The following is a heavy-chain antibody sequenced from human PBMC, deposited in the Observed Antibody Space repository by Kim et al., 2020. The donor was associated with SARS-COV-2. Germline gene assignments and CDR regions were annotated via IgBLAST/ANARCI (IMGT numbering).Heavy chain of an antibody. D-gene: IGHD3-16*01. Sequence: STYYNPSLKSRVTISVDTSKNQFSLKLSSVTAADTAVYYCARERGYYFDYWGQGTLVTVSS. J-gene: IGHJ4*02. V-gene: IGHV4-31*02. CDR2: ST. CDR3: ARERGYYFDY.